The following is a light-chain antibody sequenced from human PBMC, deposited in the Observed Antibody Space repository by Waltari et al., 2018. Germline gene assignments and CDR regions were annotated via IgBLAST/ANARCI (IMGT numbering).Light chain of an antibody. V-gene: IGKV3-20*01. Sequence: EIVLTQFPGTLSLSPGERATLSCRASQSVSSSYLAWYQQKSGQAPRLLIYGASSRATGIPDRFRGSGSGTGFTLTISRLDSEDFAVYYCHQYGTSPWTFGQGTRVEIK. CDR1: QSVSSSY. CDR3: HQYGTSPWT. J-gene: IGKJ1*01. CDR2: GAS.